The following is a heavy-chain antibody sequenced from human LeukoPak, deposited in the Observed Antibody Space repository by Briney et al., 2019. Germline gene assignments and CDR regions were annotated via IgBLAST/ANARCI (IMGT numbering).Heavy chain of an antibody. CDR1: GFTFSSYW. CDR3: ARDNRGSFDY. J-gene: IGHJ4*02. Sequence: PGGSLRLSCAASGFTFSSYWMSWVRQAPGKGLEWVANVKQDGSEKYYVDSVEGRFTISRDNAENSLYLQMNSLRAEDTAVYYCARDNRGSFDYWGQGTLVTVSS. V-gene: IGHV3-7*01. CDR2: VKQDGSEK. D-gene: IGHD1-26*01.